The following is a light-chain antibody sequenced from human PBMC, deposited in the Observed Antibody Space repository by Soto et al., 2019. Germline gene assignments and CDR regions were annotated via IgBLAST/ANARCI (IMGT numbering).Light chain of an antibody. J-gene: IGKJ4*01. V-gene: IGKV3-15*01. CDR1: QGVSNN. CDR3: QQYNNWSPLT. Sequence: EIVMKQSPATLSVSPGERATLSCRASQGVSNNIAWYQQQPGQAPSLLIYGASTRATGIPARFSGSGSGTEFTLTISSLQSEDFAVYYCQQYNNWSPLTFGGGTKVEIK. CDR2: GAS.